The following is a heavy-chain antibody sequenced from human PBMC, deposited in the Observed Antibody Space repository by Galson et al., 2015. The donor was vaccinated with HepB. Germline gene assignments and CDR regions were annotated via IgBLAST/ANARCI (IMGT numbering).Heavy chain of an antibody. CDR2: IYYSGST. D-gene: IGHD3-10*01. Sequence: SETLSLTCTVSGGSISSYYWSWIRQPPGKGLEWIGYIYYSGSTNYNPSLKSRVTISVDTSKNQFSLKLSSVTAADTAVYYCARRNFNYGLYYYGMDVWGQGTTVTVSS. V-gene: IGHV4-59*08. J-gene: IGHJ6*02. CDR3: ARRNFNYGLYYYGMDV. CDR1: GGSISSYY.